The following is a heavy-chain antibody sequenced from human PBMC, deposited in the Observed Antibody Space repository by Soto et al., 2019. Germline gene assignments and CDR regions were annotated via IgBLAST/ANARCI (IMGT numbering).Heavy chain of an antibody. CDR2: ISATSDAA. CDR3: GKYSGSYPVYNGMNV. CDR1: GFPFSTSA. Sequence: GGSLRLSCAASGFPFSTSAMNWVRQAPGKGLEWVSIISATSDAAYYAESVKGRFTSSRDNSKNTLYLQMNSLRPEDTAVYYCGKYSGSYPVYNGMNVWGQGTTVTVSS. D-gene: IGHD1-26*01. V-gene: IGHV3-23*01. J-gene: IGHJ6*02.